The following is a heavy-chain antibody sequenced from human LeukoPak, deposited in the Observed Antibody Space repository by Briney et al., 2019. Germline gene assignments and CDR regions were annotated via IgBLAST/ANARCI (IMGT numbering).Heavy chain of an antibody. V-gene: IGHV3-48*01. Sequence: TGGSLRLSCAASGFTFSTYAMNWVRQAPGKGLEWVSYISRSGSTMYYADSVKGRFTISRDNAKSSLYLQMNSLRAEDTAVYFCAKDPYTTIQGFDYWGQGTLVTVSS. CDR1: GFTFSTYA. CDR3: AKDPYTTIQGFDY. J-gene: IGHJ4*02. CDR2: ISRSGSTM. D-gene: IGHD5-12*01.